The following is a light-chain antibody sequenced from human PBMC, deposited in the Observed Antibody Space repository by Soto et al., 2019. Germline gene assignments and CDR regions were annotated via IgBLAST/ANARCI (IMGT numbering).Light chain of an antibody. J-gene: IGKJ1*01. CDR2: KAS. CDR3: QQYGSLWT. CDR1: QTISSW. Sequence: DIQMTQSPSTLSASVGDRVTITCRASQTISSWLAWYQQKPGKAPKLLIYKASNLESGVPSRFSGSGSGTEFTLTISSLQPDDFATYFCQQYGSLWTFGQGTKVEIK. V-gene: IGKV1-5*03.